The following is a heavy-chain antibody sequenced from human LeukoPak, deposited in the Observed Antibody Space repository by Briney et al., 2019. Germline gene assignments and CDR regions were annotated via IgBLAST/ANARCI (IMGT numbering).Heavy chain of an antibody. Sequence: PGGSLRLSCAASGFAFNDYWMNWVRQVPGKGLMWVARINSDGTRTTYADPVKGRFTVSRDNAKNTLYLQMNSLRDEDTAVYFCVRDRDYAFDFWGQGTMVTVSS. CDR2: INSDGTRT. V-gene: IGHV3-74*01. CDR1: GFAFNDYW. CDR3: VRDRDYAFDF. J-gene: IGHJ3*01.